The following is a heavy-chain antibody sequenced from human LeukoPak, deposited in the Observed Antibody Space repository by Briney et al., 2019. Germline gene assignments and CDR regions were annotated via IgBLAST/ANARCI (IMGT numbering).Heavy chain of an antibody. J-gene: IGHJ4*02. Sequence: GGSLRLSCAASGFTFSSYWMHWVRQAPGKGLVWVSLINSDGCSTSYADSVKGRFTISRDNAKNTLYLQMNSLRDEDTAVYYCVSPYYDWGQGTLVTVSS. CDR1: GFTFSSYW. D-gene: IGHD1-26*01. V-gene: IGHV3-74*01. CDR3: VSPYYD. CDR2: INSDGCST.